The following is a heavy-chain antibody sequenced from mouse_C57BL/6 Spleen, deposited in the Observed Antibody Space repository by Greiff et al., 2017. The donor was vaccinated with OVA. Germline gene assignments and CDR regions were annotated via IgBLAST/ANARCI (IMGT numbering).Heavy chain of an antibody. CDR1: GFSLTSYG. V-gene: IGHV2-2*01. J-gene: IGHJ1*03. CDR2: IWSGGST. CDR3: ARTSPYDGYYVWYFDV. D-gene: IGHD2-3*01. Sequence: VKLMESGPGLVQPSQSLSITCTVSGFSLTSYGVHWVRQSPGKGLEWLGVIWSGGSTDSNAAFISRLSISKDNSKSQVFFKMNSLQADDTAIYYCARTSPYDGYYVWYFDVWGTGTTVTVSS.